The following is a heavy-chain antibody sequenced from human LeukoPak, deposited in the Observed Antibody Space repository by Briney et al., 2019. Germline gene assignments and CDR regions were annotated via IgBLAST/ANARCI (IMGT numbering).Heavy chain of an antibody. CDR3: ARTVKQLRGVVIIPDAFDI. V-gene: IGHV4-59*11. CDR2: IYCSWST. CDR1: CGPLSSHY. J-gene: IGHJ3*02. Sequence: SKTPSLPCTLPCGPLSSHYLSWIRHSPSKGLEWIGYIYCSWSTNYNPSLKSRVTISVETSKTQFSLKLSSVPAADTAVYSCARTVKQLRGVVIIPDAFDIWGQGTMVTVSS. D-gene: IGHD3-3*01.